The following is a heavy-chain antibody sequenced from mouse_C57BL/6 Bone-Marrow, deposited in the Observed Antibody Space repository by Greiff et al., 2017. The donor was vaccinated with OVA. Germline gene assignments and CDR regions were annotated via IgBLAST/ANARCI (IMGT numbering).Heavy chain of an antibody. CDR2: ISSGSSTI. V-gene: IGHV5-17*01. Sequence: EVQWVESGGGLVKPGGSLKLSCAASGFTFSDYGMHWVRQAPEKGLEWVAYISSGSSTIYYADTVKGRFTISRDNAKNTLFLQMTSLRSEDTAMYYCARASIYYDYDGFAYWGQGTLVTVSA. CDR1: GFTFSDYG. CDR3: ARASIYYDYDGFAY. D-gene: IGHD2-4*01. J-gene: IGHJ3*01.